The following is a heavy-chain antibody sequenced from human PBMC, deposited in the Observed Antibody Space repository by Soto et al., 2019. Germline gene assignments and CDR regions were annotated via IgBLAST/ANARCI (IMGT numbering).Heavy chain of an antibody. D-gene: IGHD2-8*02. V-gene: IGHV4-34*01. CDR2: INHSGST. Sequence: QVQLQQWGAGLLKPSETLSLTCAVYGGSFSGYYWTWIRQPPGTGLEWIGEINHSGSTNYNPSLNSRVTISVETSMNQFTLKLTSVTAADTAVYYCARDKITGLFDYWGQGTLVTVSS. CDR3: ARDKITGLFDY. CDR1: GGSFSGYY. J-gene: IGHJ4*02.